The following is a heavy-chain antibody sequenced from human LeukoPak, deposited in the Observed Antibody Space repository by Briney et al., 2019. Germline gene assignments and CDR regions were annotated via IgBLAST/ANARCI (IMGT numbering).Heavy chain of an antibody. J-gene: IGHJ4*02. Sequence: SETLSLNCTVSGGSISSYYWSWIRQPPGKGLEWIGYIYYSGSTNYNPSLKSRVTISVDTSKNQFSLKLSSVTAADTAVYYCARSSGVLLWFGELPTLDYWGQGTLVTVSS. CDR2: IYYSGST. CDR3: ARSSGVLLWFGELPTLDY. V-gene: IGHV4-59*01. CDR1: GGSISSYY. D-gene: IGHD3-10*01.